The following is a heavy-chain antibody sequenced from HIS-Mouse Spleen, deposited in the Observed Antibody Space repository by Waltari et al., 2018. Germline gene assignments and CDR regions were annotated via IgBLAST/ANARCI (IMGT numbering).Heavy chain of an antibody. V-gene: IGHV4-39*07. CDR3: ARVSSGGGGRRFLEWLSRGWFDY. CDR2: IDYSGST. CDR1: GGSISRSSSY. J-gene: IGHJ4*02. Sequence: QLQLQESGPGLVKPSETLSLTCTVSGGSISRSSSYWGWIRQPPGKGLEWLGGIDYSGSTYDNPSLKSRVTISVDTSKNQFSLKLSSVTAADTAVYYCARVSSGGGGRRFLEWLSRGWFDYWGQGTLVTVSS. D-gene: IGHD3-3*01.